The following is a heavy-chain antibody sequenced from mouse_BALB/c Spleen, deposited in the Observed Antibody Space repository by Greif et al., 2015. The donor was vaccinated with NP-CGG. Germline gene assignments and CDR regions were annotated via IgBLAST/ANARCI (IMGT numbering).Heavy chain of an antibody. V-gene: IGHV5-6*01. CDR3: ARHGKEGMITGDWYFDV. CDR1: GFTFSSYG. J-gene: IGHJ1*01. CDR2: ISSGGSYT. Sequence: EVKLVESGGDLVKPGGSLKLSCAASGFTFSSYGMSWVRQTPDKRLEWVATISSGGSYTYYPDSVKGRFTISRDNAKNTLYLQMSSLKSEDTAMYYCARHGKEGMITGDWYFDVWGAGTTVTVSS. D-gene: IGHD2-4*01.